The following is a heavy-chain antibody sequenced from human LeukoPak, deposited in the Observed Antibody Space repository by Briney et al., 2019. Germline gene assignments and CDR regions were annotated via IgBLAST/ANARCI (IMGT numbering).Heavy chain of an antibody. CDR1: GGSISSSSYY. D-gene: IGHD2-2*01. V-gene: IGHV4-39*07. Sequence: KPSETLSLTCTVSGGSISSSSYYWGWIRQPPGKGLEWIGSIYYSGSTYYNASLQSRVTISIDTSKNQFSLRLNSVTAADTAMYYCARVPSPAYYMDVWGKGTTVTVSS. CDR3: ARVPSPAYYMDV. CDR2: IYYSGST. J-gene: IGHJ6*03.